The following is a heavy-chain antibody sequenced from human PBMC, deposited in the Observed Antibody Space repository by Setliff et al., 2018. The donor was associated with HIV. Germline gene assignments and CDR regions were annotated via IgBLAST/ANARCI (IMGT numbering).Heavy chain of an antibody. CDR2: IDDSGRIR. J-gene: IGHJ4*01. V-gene: IGHV3-11*04. D-gene: IGHD6-13*01. CDR1: GFSFSDYY. CDR3: ARGGASSLPLDY. Sequence: PGGSLRLSCIASGFSFSDYYMAWIRQTPGKGLEWISYIDDSGRIRDYAGSVKGRFTISRDNAKNSLYLQMNSLRAEDTAIYYCARGGASSLPLDYWGHGTLVTVSS.